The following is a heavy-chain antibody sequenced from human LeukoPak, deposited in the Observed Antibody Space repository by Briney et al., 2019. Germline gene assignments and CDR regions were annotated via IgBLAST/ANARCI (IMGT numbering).Heavy chain of an antibody. D-gene: IGHD3-22*01. CDR3: AKAALGYYDSSGYYYDGDDAFDI. V-gene: IGHV3-23*01. CDR1: GFTFSSYA. J-gene: IGHJ3*02. CDR2: FSGSGGST. Sequence: PGGSLRLSCAASGFTFSSYAMSWVRQAPGKGLEWVSAFSGSGGSTYYADSVKGRFTISRDNSKNTLYLQMNSLRAEDTAVYYCAKAALGYYDSSGYYYDGDDAFDIWGQGTMVTVSS.